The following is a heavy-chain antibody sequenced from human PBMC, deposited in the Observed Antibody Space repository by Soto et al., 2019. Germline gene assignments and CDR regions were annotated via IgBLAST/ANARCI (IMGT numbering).Heavy chain of an antibody. Sequence: EVQLVESGGGLVQPGRSLRLSCAASGFTFDDYAMHWVRQAPGKGLEWVSGISWNSDTIGYADSVRGRFTISRDNAKNALYLQMNSLRAEETAFYYCASRYCGGGTCPFGFDYWGQGNLVTVSS. CDR3: ASRYCGGGTCPFGFDY. CDR1: GFTFDDYA. CDR2: ISWNSDTI. V-gene: IGHV3-9*01. J-gene: IGHJ4*02. D-gene: IGHD2-15*01.